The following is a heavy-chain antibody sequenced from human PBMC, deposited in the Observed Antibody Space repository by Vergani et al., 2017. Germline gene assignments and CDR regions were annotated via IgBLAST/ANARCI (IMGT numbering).Heavy chain of an antibody. CDR1: GGSISSGGYY. Sequence: QVQLQESGPGLVKPSQTLSLTCTVSGGSISSGGYYWSWIRQHPGKGLEWIGYIYYSGSTYSNPSLKSRVTISVDTSKNQFSLKLSSVTAADTAVYYCARGRGAYDDKSLGEYFQHWGQGTLVTVSS. CDR3: ARGRGAYDDKSLGEYFQH. CDR2: IYYSGST. V-gene: IGHV4-31*03. J-gene: IGHJ1*01. D-gene: IGHD5-12*01.